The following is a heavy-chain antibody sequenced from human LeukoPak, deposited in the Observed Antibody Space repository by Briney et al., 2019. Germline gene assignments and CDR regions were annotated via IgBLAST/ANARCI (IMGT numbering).Heavy chain of an antibody. CDR1: GGSFSGYY. J-gene: IGHJ4*02. V-gene: IGHV4-34*01. CDR3: ARTVLSGFLDY. D-gene: IGHD3-22*01. CDR2: INHSGST. Sequence: SETLSLTCAVYGGSFSGYYWSWIRQPPGKGLEWIGEINHSGSTNYNPSLKSRVTISVDTSKNQFSLKLSSVTAADTAVYYCARTVLSGFLDYWGREPWSPSPQ.